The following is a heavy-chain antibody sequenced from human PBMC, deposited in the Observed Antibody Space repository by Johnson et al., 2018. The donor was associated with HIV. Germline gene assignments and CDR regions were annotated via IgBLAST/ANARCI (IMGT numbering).Heavy chain of an antibody. CDR3: AKGNQYSSSTRALDS. J-gene: IGHJ3*02. CDR1: GFTFSSYG. CDR2: ISYDGSNK. V-gene: IGHV3-30*18. D-gene: IGHD6-6*01. Sequence: QVQLVESGGGVVQPGRSLRLSCAASGFTFSSYGMHWVRQAPGKGLEWVAVISYDGSNKYYADSVKARFTISRDNSKNTLYLQMNSLRAEDTAVYYCAKGNQYSSSTRALDSWGQGTMVTVSS.